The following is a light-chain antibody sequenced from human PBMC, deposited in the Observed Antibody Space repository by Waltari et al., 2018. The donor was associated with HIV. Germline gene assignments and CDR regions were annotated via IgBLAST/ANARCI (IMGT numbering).Light chain of an antibody. Sequence: EIVLTQSPGTLSLSPGERATLSCRASQSVSSSYLAWYQQKHGQAHRLLIYGASSRATGIPDRFSGSRSGTDFTLSISRLEPEDFAVYYCQQYGSSPFTFGPGTKVDIK. J-gene: IGKJ3*01. CDR3: QQYGSSPFT. CDR1: QSVSSSY. V-gene: IGKV3-20*01. CDR2: GAS.